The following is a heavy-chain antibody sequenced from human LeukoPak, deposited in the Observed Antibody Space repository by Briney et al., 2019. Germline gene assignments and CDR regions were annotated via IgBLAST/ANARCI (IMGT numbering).Heavy chain of an antibody. CDR1: GGSVSSGSYY. CDR2: IYYSGST. Sequence: PSETLSLTCTVSGGSVSSGSYYWSWIRQPPGKGLEWFGYIYYSGSTNYNPSLKSRVTISVDTSKNQFSLKLSSVTAADTAVYYCARGRGTMVRGVTHYFDYWGQGTLVTVSS. D-gene: IGHD3-10*01. CDR3: ARGRGTMVRGVTHYFDY. J-gene: IGHJ4*02. V-gene: IGHV4-61*01.